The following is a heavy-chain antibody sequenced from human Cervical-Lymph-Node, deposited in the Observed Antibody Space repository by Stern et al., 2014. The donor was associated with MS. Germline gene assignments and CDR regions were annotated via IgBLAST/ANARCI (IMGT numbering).Heavy chain of an antibody. CDR2: ISCDGANI. D-gene: IGHD3-16*02. J-gene: IGHJ4*02. CDR3: AKDRGGRIWGSYRVVFDD. CDR1: GFTFRDFA. Sequence: VQLVESGGDLAQPARSLRLSCVGSGFTFRDFAMHWVRQAPGKGLEWDSGISCDGANIGYGATVKGRFHTSSDQPKHSPVQLMNSLRPEDTAFYYCAKDRGGRIWGSYRVVFDDWGQGTLVTVSS. V-gene: IGHV3-9*01.